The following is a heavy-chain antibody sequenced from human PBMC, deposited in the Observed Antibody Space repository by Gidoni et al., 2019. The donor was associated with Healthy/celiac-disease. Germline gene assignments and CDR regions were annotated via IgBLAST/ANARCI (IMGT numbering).Heavy chain of an antibody. Sequence: QVQLVQSGAEVKKPGASVKVSCKASGYTFTSYCISWVRQAPGQGLEWMGWISAYNGNTNYAQKLQGRVTMTTDTSTSTAYMELRSLRSDDTAVYYCAREYPYYDILTGYYQPYYFDYWGQGTLVTVSS. CDR1: GYTFTSYC. V-gene: IGHV1-18*01. CDR2: ISAYNGNT. J-gene: IGHJ4*02. CDR3: AREYPYYDILTGYYQPYYFDY. D-gene: IGHD3-9*01.